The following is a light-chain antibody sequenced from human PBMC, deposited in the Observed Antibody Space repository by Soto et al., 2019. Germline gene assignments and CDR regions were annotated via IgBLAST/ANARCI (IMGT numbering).Light chain of an antibody. CDR2: GAS. J-gene: IGKJ3*01. V-gene: IGKV3-15*01. Sequence: EIVMTQSPATLSVSPGERATLSCRASQSVSSNLAWYQQKPGQAPRLLIYGASTRATGIPARFSGSGSGTEFTLTISSLQSEDFAVCYCQQLGTTFGPGTKVDIK. CDR3: QQLGTT. CDR1: QSVSSN.